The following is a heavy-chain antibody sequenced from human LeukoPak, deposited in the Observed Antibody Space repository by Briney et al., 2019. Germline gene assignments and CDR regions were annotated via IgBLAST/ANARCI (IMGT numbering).Heavy chain of an antibody. J-gene: IGHJ4*02. CDR3: ASGGSGEAAAMLYYFDY. Sequence: ASVKVSCKASGYTLTSYGISWVRQAPGQGLEWMGWISAYNGNTNYAQKLQGRVTMTTDTSTSTAHMELRSLRSDDTAVYYCASGGSGEAAAMLYYFDYWGQGTLVTVSS. CDR1: GYTLTSYG. CDR2: ISAYNGNT. D-gene: IGHD2-2*01. V-gene: IGHV1-18*04.